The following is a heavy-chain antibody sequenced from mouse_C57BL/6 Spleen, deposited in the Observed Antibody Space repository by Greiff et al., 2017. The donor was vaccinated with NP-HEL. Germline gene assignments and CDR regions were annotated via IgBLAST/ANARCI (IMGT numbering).Heavy chain of an antibody. CDR3: TVLRSWDY. CDR2: IDPEDGDT. J-gene: IGHJ4*01. Sequence: EVTPQASGAELVRPGASVKLSCTASGFNIKDYYMHWVKQRPEQGLEWIGRIDPEDGDTEYAPKFQGKATMTADTSSKPAYLQLSSLTSDDTAVYYCTVLRSWDYWGQGTSVTVSS. D-gene: IGHD1-1*01. CDR1: GFNIKDYY. V-gene: IGHV14-1*01.